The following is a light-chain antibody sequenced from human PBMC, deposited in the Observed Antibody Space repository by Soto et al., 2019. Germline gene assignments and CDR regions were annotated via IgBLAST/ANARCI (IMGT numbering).Light chain of an antibody. J-gene: IGLJ3*02. CDR1: SSDVGGYKY. Sequence: QSALTQPPSASGSPGQSVTIACTGTSSDVGGYKYVSWYQQHPGKAPKLMIYEVNKRPSGVPDRFSGSKSGTSASLAITGLQAEDEADYYCQAYDYSLTASVFGGGTKLTV. CDR2: EVN. V-gene: IGLV2-8*01. CDR3: QAYDYSLTASV.